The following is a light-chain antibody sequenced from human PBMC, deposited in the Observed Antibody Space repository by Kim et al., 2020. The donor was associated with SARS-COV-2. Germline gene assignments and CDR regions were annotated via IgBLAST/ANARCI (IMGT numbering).Light chain of an antibody. CDR2: EVT. J-gene: IGLJ2*01. V-gene: IGLV2-23*02. CDR1: IRDFGSYNL. CDR3: CTYENSDTML. Sequence: QSALTQPASVSGSPGQSITISCAGAIRDFGSYNLVSWYQQPPGKVPKLLIYEVTKRPSGVSTRFSGSKSGNTASLTISGLQPEDEADYYCCTYENSDTMLFGAGTKVTVL.